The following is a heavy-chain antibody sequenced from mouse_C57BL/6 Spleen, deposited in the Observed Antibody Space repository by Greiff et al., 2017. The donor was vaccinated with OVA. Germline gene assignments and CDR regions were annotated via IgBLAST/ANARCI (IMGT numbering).Heavy chain of an antibody. CDR2: INPNNGGT. D-gene: IGHD2-1*01. Sequence: EVQLQQSGPELVKPGASVKISCKASGYTFTDYYMNWVKQSHGKSLEWIGDINPNNGGTSYNQKFKGKATLTVDKSSSTAYMELRSLTSEDSAVYYCARGGGNLYFDVWGTGTTVTVSS. V-gene: IGHV1-26*01. CDR1: GYTFTDYY. CDR3: ARGGGNLYFDV. J-gene: IGHJ1*03.